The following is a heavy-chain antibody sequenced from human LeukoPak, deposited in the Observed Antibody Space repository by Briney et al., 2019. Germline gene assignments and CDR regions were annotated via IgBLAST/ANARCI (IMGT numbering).Heavy chain of an antibody. J-gene: IGHJ6*03. V-gene: IGHV3-48*04. D-gene: IGHD6-13*01. CDR1: EFTYVRYA. CDR2: ISSSSFKI. CDR3: VRDPSYGSSWYYYMDV. Sequence: GGSLRLSCAASEFTYVRYAMNWVRQAPGKGLEGVSYISSSSFKIGYADSVKGRFTISRDNSKNSLYLQMDSLRVEDTAVYYCVRDPSYGSSWYYYMDVWGKGTTVTVSS.